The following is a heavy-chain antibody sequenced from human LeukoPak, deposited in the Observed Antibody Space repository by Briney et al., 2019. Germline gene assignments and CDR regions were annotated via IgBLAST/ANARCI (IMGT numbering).Heavy chain of an antibody. V-gene: IGHV3-11*01. J-gene: IGHJ4*02. Sequence: GGSLRLSCAASGFTVSSNYMSWVRQAPGKGLEWVSYISSSGSTIYYADSVKGRFTISRDNAKNSLYLQMNSLRAEDTAVYYCARDRWFGELLSGLDYWGQGTLVTVSS. CDR2: ISSSGSTI. D-gene: IGHD3-10*01. CDR1: GFTVSSNY. CDR3: ARDRWFGELLSGLDY.